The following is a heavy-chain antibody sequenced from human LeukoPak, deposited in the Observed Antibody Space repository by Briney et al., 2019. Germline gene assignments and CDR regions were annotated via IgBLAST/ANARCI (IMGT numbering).Heavy chain of an antibody. J-gene: IGHJ4*02. Sequence: ASVKVSCKASGYTFTSYAMHWVRQAPGQRLEWMGWINAGNGNTKYSQKFQGRVTITRDTSASTAYMELSSLRSEDTAVYYCARGGARYSSSWYGDYWGQGTLVTVSS. CDR1: GYTFTSYA. CDR3: ARGGARYSSSWYGDY. D-gene: IGHD6-13*01. V-gene: IGHV1-3*01. CDR2: INAGNGNT.